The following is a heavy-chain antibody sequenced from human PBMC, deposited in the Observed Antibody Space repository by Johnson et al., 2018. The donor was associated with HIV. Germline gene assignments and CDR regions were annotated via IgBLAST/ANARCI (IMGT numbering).Heavy chain of an antibody. V-gene: IGHV3-30*18. D-gene: IGHD1-20*01. J-gene: IGHJ3*02. CDR1: GFTFSSYG. CDR2: ISYDGSDK. CDR3: AKGGYNWKFDGFDI. Sequence: QVQLVESGGGVVQPGRSLRLSCAASGFTFSSYGMHWVRQAPGKGLEWVAVISYDGSDKYFADSVKGRFTIFRANSKNTLYLQLNSLRAEDTAVYYCAKGGYNWKFDGFDIWGQGTMVTVSS.